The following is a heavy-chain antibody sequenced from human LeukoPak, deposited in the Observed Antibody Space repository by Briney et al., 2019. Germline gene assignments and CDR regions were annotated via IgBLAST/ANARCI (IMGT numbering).Heavy chain of an antibody. D-gene: IGHD4-17*01. CDR1: GYPMSSGYY. Sequence: PSETLSLTCAVSGYPMSSGYYWGWIRPPPGKGLEWIGSIYHSGSTYYNPSLKSRVTISVDTSKNQFSLKLSSVTAADTAVYYCARMGYGDPREYFDYWGQGTLVTVSS. CDR3: ARMGYGDPREYFDY. J-gene: IGHJ4*02. CDR2: IYHSGST. V-gene: IGHV4-38-2*01.